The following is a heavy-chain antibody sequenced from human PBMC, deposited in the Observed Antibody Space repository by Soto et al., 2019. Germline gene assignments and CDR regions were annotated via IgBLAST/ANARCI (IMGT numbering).Heavy chain of an antibody. J-gene: IGHJ4*02. D-gene: IGHD6-13*01. V-gene: IGHV3-11*01. CDR1: GFTFSDYY. CDR2: ISSSGSTI. Sequence: GGSLRLSCAASGFTFSDYYMSWIHQAPGKGLEWVSYISSSGSTIYYADSVKGRFTISRDNAKNSLYLQMNSLRAEDTAVYYCASRIAAAGILIDYWGQGTLDTAPQ. CDR3: ASRIAAAGILIDY.